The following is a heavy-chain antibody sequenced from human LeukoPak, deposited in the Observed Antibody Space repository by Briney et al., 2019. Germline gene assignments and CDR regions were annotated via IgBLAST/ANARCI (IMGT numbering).Heavy chain of an antibody. CDR3: ARVSDGGSLDY. J-gene: IGHJ4*02. CDR1: GGSISSYY. V-gene: IGHV4-39*01. D-gene: IGHD2-15*01. CDR2: IYYSGST. Sequence: SETLSLTCTVSGGSISSYYWSWIRQPPGKGLEWIGSIYYSGSTYYNPSLKSRVTISVDTSKNQFSLKLSSVTAADTAVYYCARVSDGGSLDYWGQGTLVTVSS.